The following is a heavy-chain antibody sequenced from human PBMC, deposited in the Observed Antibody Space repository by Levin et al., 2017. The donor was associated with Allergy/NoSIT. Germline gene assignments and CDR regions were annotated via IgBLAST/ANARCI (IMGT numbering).Heavy chain of an antibody. CDR1: GFNFSSYG. D-gene: IGHD5-18*01. Sequence: TGGSLRLSCAASGFNFSSYGTHWVRQAPGKGLEWVAVIWFDGNNKNYADSVKGRFTISRDNSKNTVYLQMNSLRVEDTAVYYCASPLNVDTNGMDVWGQGATVTVSS. V-gene: IGHV3-33*01. CDR2: IWFDGNNK. CDR3: ASPLNVDTNGMDV. J-gene: IGHJ6*02.